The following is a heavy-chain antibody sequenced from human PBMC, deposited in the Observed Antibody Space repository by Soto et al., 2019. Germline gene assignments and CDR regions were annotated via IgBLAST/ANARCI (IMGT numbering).Heavy chain of an antibody. J-gene: IGHJ4*02. CDR2: AYYNART. CDR1: GGSISSGGYY. V-gene: IGHV4-31*03. D-gene: IGHD2-21*01. CDR3: ATVPYIFRSRNRNPYFDY. Sequence: QVQLQESGPGLVKPSQTLSPTCTVSGGSISSGGYYWRWIRQHPGKGLEWIGYAYYNARTYYNPSLKSRVSSSIDTSKNQFSLKLSSVTAADTAVYYCATVPYIFRSRNRNPYFDYWGQGTLVTVSS.